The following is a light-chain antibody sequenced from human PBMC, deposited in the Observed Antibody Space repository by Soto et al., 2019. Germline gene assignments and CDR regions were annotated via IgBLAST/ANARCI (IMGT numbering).Light chain of an antibody. Sequence: EIVLTQSPATLSLSPGERATLSCRASQSVGSYLAWYQQKPGQAPRLLIYDASKRATGIPARFSGSGSGTDFTLTISSLEPEDFALYYCQQLSHWPCTFGPGTKVDIK. V-gene: IGKV3-11*01. CDR1: QSVGSY. CDR3: QQLSHWPCT. CDR2: DAS. J-gene: IGKJ3*01.